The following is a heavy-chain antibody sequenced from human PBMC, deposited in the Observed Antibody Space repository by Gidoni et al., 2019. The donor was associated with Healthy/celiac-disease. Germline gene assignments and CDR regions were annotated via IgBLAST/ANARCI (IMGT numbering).Heavy chain of an antibody. V-gene: IGHV5-51*01. Sequence: PGKGLEWMGIIYPGDSDTRYSPSFQGQVTISADKSISTAYLQWSSLKASDTAMYYCARYLGNDYGAKKKRPDAFDIWGQGTMVTVSS. J-gene: IGHJ3*02. D-gene: IGHD4-17*01. CDR3: ARYLGNDYGAKKKRPDAFDI. CDR2: IYPGDSDT.